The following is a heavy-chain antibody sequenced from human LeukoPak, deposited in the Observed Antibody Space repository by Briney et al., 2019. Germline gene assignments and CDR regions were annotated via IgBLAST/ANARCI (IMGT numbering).Heavy chain of an antibody. CDR1: GFTVSSNY. V-gene: IGHV3-66*01. Sequence: PGGSLRLSCVGSGFTVSSNYMSWVRQAPGKGLEWVSLIYSCGSTYYADSVKGRFTISRDNSKNTLYLQMNSLRAEDTAVYYCARASSGTYCSTSSFNFDYWGQGTLVTVSS. D-gene: IGHD2-2*01. J-gene: IGHJ4*02. CDR3: ARASSGTYCSTSSFNFDY. CDR2: IYSCGST.